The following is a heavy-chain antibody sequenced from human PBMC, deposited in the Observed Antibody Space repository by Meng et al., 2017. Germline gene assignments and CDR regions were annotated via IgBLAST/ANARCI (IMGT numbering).Heavy chain of an antibody. J-gene: IGHJ3*02. Sequence: SETLSLTCTVSGGSISSGSYYWSWIRQPAGKGLEWIGRIYTSGSTNYNPSLKRRVTISVDTSKNQFSLKLSSVTAADTAVYYCARAPIFYDILTGSGAFDIWGQGTMVTVSS. CDR2: IYTSGST. V-gene: IGHV4-61*02. CDR1: GGSISSGSYY. D-gene: IGHD3-9*01. CDR3: ARAPIFYDILTGSGAFDI.